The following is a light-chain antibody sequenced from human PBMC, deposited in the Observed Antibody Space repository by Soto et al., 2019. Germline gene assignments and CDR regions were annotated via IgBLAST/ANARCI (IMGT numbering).Light chain of an antibody. V-gene: IGLV1-47*01. CDR3: ATWDDSLSGVV. CDR2: TNN. J-gene: IGLJ2*01. CDR1: SSNIGVNY. Sequence: QSVLTQPPSASGTPGPRVTISCSGSSSNIGVNYVYWYQQLPGTAPKLLIYTNNQRPSGVPDRFSGSKSGTSASLAISGLRSEDEADYHCATWDDSLSGVVFGGGTKLTVL.